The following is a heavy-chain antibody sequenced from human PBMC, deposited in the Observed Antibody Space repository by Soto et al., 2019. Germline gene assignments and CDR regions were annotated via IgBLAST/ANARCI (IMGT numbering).Heavy chain of an antibody. V-gene: IGHV3-23*01. CDR3: ARDWTGDTCPCLDV. J-gene: IGHJ6*02. Sequence: EVQLLESGGGLVQPGGSWRLSCAAAGFTFSNYALPWVRQSPGKGLEWVSTFSGSGGSTYYADSVRGRFTISRDNSKNTLFLQMNSLRVEDTAIYYCARDWTGDTCPCLDVWGQGTTVSVSS. D-gene: IGHD3-3*01. CDR1: GFTFSNYA. CDR2: FSGSGGST.